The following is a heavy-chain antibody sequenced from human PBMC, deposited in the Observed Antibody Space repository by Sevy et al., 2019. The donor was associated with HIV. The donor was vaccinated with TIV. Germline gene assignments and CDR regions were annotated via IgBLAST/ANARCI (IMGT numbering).Heavy chain of an antibody. Sequence: GGSLRLSCTTSGFRFSIYAMTWVRQAPGKGLEWVSSFCMGGDRIYYADSVRGRFTISRDDSKNTLYLEMNNLRAEDTAKYYCAREGCSKGNDYWGKGTLVTVS. D-gene: IGHD2-2*01. CDR2: FCMGGDRI. V-gene: IGHV3-23*01. CDR1: GFRFSIYA. J-gene: IGHJ4*02. CDR3: AREGCSKGNDY.